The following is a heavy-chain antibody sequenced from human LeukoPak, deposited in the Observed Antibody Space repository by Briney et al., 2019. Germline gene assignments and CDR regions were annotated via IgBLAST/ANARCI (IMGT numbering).Heavy chain of an antibody. CDR3: TTEEEWLTWGAFDI. CDR2: IKSKTDGGTT. J-gene: IGHJ3*02. D-gene: IGHD3-3*01. Sequence: GGSLRLSCAASGFTFSNAWMNWVRQAPGKGLEWVGRIKSKTDGGTTDYAAPVKGRFTISRDDSKNTLYLQMNSLKTEDTAVYYCTTEEEWLTWGAFDIWGQGTMVTVSS. CDR1: GFTFSNAW. V-gene: IGHV3-15*07.